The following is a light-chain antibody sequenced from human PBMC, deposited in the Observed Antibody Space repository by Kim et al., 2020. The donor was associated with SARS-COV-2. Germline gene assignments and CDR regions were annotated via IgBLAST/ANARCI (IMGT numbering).Light chain of an antibody. CDR1: QTVSNS. CDR2: ATS. Sequence: EIVLTQSPATLSVSPGDRVTLSCRASQTVSNSIAWYQQKRGQAPRLLIFATSTRSAGIPARFSGSGSGTEFTLTINSLQNEDIAVYHCQQYENWPQTFGQGTKLEI. CDR3: QQYENWPQT. V-gene: IGKV3-15*01. J-gene: IGKJ2*01.